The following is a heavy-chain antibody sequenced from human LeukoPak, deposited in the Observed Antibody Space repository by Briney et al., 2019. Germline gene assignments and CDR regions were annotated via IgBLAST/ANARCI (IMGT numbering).Heavy chain of an antibody. V-gene: IGHV4-34*01. J-gene: IGHJ5*02. Sequence: PSETLSLTCAVYGGSFSGYYWSWIRQPPGKGLEWIGEINHSGSTNYNPSLKSRVTISVDTSKNQFSLRQSSVTAADTAVYYCACRGAGPLHGEGWFDPWGQGTLVTVSS. CDR3: ACRGAGPLHGEGWFDP. CDR1: GGSFSGYY. D-gene: IGHD6-19*01. CDR2: INHSGST.